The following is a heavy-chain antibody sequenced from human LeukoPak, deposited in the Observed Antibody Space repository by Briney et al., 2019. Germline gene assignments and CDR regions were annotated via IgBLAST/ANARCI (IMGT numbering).Heavy chain of an antibody. J-gene: IGHJ4*02. CDR3: AKDISPGVGGTTDILTGYFDY. Sequence: PGGSLRLSCAASGFTFDDYAMHWVRQAPGKGLEWVSLISWDGGSTYYADSVKGRFTISRDNSKNSLYLQMNSLRAEDTALYYCAKDISPGVGGTTDILTGYFDYWGQGTLVTVSS. CDR2: ISWDGGST. D-gene: IGHD3-9*01. V-gene: IGHV3-43D*03. CDR1: GFTFDDYA.